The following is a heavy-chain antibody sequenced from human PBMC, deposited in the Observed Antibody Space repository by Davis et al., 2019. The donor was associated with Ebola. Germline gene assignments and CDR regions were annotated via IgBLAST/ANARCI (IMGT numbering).Heavy chain of an antibody. D-gene: IGHD1-26*01. V-gene: IGHV1-46*01. CDR3: ARDPRSYRTVAFDI. J-gene: IGHJ3*02. CDR2: INPSGGST. Sequence: ASVKVSCKASGYTFTSYYMHWVRQAPGQGLEWMGIINPSGGSTSYAQKLQGRVTMTTDTSTSTAYMELRSLRSDDTAVYYCARDPRSYRTVAFDIWGQGTMVTVSS. CDR1: GYTFTSYY.